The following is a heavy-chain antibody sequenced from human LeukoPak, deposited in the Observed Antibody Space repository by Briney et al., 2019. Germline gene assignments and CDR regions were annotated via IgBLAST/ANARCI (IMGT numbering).Heavy chain of an antibody. CDR3: AREDSSQANDAFDI. CDR2: IYYSGST. V-gene: IGHV4-59*12. CDR1: GGSITSYY. J-gene: IGHJ3*02. Sequence: SETLSLTCTVSGGSITSYYWAWLRQPPEKGREWIGSIYYSGSTYYNPSLKSRVTISVDTSKNQFSLKLSSVTAADTAVYYCAREDSSQANDAFDIWGQGTMVTVSS. D-gene: IGHD6-19*01.